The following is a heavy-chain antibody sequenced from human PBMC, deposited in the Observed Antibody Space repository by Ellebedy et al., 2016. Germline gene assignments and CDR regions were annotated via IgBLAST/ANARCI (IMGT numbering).Heavy chain of an antibody. Sequence: SETLSLTCNVSGGSVSSDYWNWIRRPPGKGLEWIGYVFHTGTTHYSPSLKSRVTMSVDTSKSQFYLRLTSVTAADTAVYYCAKWNGGWNAFDVWGQGTMVTVSS. CDR2: VFHTGTT. D-gene: IGHD1-1*01. CDR1: GGSVSSDY. V-gene: IGHV4-59*02. CDR3: AKWNGGWNAFDV. J-gene: IGHJ3*01.